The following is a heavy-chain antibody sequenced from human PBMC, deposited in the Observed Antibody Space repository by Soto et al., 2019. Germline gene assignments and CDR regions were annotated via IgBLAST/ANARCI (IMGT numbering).Heavy chain of an antibody. CDR2: INAGNGNR. V-gene: IGHV1-3*01. CDR3: ARDSPPSDY. Sequence: ASVKVSCKASGYTFTRYAIHWVRQAPGQRLEWMGWINAGNGNRKYSQKFQGRVTITRDTSASTAYMELSSLRSEDTAVYYCARDSPPSDYWGQGTLVTVSS. CDR1: GYTFTRYA. J-gene: IGHJ4*02.